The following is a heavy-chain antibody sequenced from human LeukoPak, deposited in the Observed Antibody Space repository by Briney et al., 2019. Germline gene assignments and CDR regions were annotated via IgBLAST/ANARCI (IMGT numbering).Heavy chain of an antibody. CDR2: ISSSNNYI. CDR1: GFTFRSYT. V-gene: IGHV3-21*01. J-gene: IGHJ4*02. D-gene: IGHD6-19*01. CDR3: AGDRGGWFEFDC. Sequence: AGGSLRLSCAASGFTFRSYTMNWVRQAPGKGLEWVSSISSSNNYIYYRDSVKGRFTISRDNAKNSLYLQMNSLRAEDTAVYHCAGDRGGWFEFDCWGQGTLVTVSS.